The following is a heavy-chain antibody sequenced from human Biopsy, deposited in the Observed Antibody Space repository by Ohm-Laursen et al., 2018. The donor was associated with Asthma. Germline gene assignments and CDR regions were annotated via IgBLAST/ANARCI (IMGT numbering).Heavy chain of an antibody. CDR2: ISYDGSIT. J-gene: IGHJ4*02. CDR3: GIVVAANPFQGDC. D-gene: IGHD2-15*01. V-gene: IGHV3-30*03. Sequence: SLRLSCAASGFTFGDYCMSWVRQVPGKGLEWVAVISYDGSITHYADSVKGRFTISRDNSKNTVYLDISSLRIEDTAVFYCGIVVAANPFQGDCWGQGTLVTVSS. CDR1: GFTFGDYC.